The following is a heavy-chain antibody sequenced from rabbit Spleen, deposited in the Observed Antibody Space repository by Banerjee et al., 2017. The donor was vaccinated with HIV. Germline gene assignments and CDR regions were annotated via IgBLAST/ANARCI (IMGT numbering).Heavy chain of an antibody. CDR2: IDVGGSGFT. V-gene: IGHV1S45*01. D-gene: IGHD8-1*01. J-gene: IGHJ6*01. CDR3: ARDTGSSFSSYGMDL. CDR1: GVSFSFSSY. Sequence: QEQLEESGGDLVKPGASLTLTCTASGVSFSFSSYMCWVRQAPGKGLEWIACIDVGGSGFTYSATWAKGRFTISKTSSTTVTLQMTSLTVTDTATYFCARDTGSSFSSYGMDLWGPGTLVTVS.